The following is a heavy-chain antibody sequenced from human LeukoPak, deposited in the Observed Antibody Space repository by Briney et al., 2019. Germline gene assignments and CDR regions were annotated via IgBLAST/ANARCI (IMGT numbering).Heavy chain of an antibody. CDR2: IYYSGST. CDR3: ASEGDCSGGSCYSFDY. J-gene: IGHJ4*02. Sequence: NPSETLSLTCAVYGGSFSGYYWSWIRQPPGKGLEWIGYIYYSGSTYYNPSLKSRVTISVDTSKNQFSLKLSSVTAADTAVYYCASEGDCSGGSCYSFDYWGQGTLVTVSS. CDR1: GGSFSGYY. D-gene: IGHD2-15*01. V-gene: IGHV4-30-4*08.